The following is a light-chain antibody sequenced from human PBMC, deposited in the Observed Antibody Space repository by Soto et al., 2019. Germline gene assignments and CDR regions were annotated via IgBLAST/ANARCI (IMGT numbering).Light chain of an antibody. Sequence: EIVLTQSPATLSLSPGERATLSCRASQSVSSYLAWYQQKPGQAPRLLIYGASSRATGIPDRFSGSGSGTDFTLTISRLEPEDFAVYYCQQYGSSPIPFGQGTRLEIK. CDR1: QSVSSY. CDR3: QQYGSSPIP. CDR2: GAS. J-gene: IGKJ5*01. V-gene: IGKV3-20*01.